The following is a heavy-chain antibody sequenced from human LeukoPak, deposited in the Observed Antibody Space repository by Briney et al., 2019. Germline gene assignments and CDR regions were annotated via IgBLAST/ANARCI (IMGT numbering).Heavy chain of an antibody. V-gene: IGHV3-23*01. CDR2: ISGSGGST. J-gene: IGHJ6*03. CDR3: AKVAGIAARYYYYYMDV. D-gene: IGHD6-13*01. CDR1: GFTFSSYA. Sequence: PGGSLRLSCAASGFTFSSYAMSWVRQAPGKGLEWVSAISGSGGSTYYADSVKGRFTISGDNSKNTLYLQMNSLRAEDTAVYYCAKVAGIAARYYYYYMDVWGKGTTVTVSS.